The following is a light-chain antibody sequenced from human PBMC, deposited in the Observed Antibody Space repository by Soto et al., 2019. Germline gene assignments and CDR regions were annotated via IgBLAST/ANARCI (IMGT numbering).Light chain of an antibody. J-gene: IGKJ1*01. Sequence: DSQMTQSPSTLSGSVGDRVTITCRASQTISSWLACYQQKPGKAPKLLIYNASTLKSGVPSRFSGSGSWTEFTLTISRLQPDDFATYYSKHYNSXSEACGQGTKV. V-gene: IGKV1-5*03. CDR1: QTISSW. CDR2: NAS. CDR3: KHYNSXSEA.